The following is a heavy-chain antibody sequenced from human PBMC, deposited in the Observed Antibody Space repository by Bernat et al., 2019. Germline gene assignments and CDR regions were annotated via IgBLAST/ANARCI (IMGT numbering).Heavy chain of an antibody. CDR3: ARSERSMGARELFDY. Sequence: QVQLQESGPGLVKPSETLSLTCTVSGGSISSYYWSWIRQPPGKGLEWIGYIYYSGSINYHPSLKNRVTTSVDTSKNQCSMELSYVTAAETAVYYCARSERSMGARELFDYWGQGTLVTVTA. D-gene: IGHD6-6*01. J-gene: IGHJ4*02. CDR2: IYYSGSI. CDR1: GGSISSYY. V-gene: IGHV4-59*01.